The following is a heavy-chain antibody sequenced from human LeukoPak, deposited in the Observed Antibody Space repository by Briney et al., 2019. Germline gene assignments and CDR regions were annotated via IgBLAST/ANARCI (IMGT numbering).Heavy chain of an antibody. CDR1: GYTFTSYG. V-gene: IGHV1-18*01. D-gene: IGHD3-10*01. Sequence: ASVKVSCKAFGYTFTSYGISWVRQAPGQGLEWMGWISAYNGNTNYAQKLQGRVTMTTDTSTSTAYMELRSLRSDDTAVYYCATALTYYYTSGSYHYDAFDIWGQGTMVTVSS. J-gene: IGHJ3*02. CDR2: ISAYNGNT. CDR3: ATALTYYYTSGSYHYDAFDI.